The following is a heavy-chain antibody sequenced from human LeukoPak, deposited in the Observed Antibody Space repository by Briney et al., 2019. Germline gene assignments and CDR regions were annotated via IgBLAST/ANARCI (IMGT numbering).Heavy chain of an antibody. CDR1: GFTFSSYG. D-gene: IGHD5-18*01. Sequence: SGGSLRLSCAASGFTFSSYGMHWVRQAPGKGLEWVAFIRFDEIIKYYADPVKARFTISRDNSKNTVFLQMDSLRAEDTAKYYCSRERGDREFDYWGQGILVTVSS. CDR3: SRERGDREFDY. V-gene: IGHV3-30*02. J-gene: IGHJ4*02. CDR2: IRFDEIIK.